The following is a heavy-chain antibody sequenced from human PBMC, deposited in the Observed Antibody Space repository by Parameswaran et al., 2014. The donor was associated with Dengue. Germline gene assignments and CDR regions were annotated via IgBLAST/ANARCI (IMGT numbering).Heavy chain of an antibody. V-gene: IGHV1-2*02. CDR3: ARDLSIAARPGGMDV. Sequence: WVRQAPGQGLEWMGWINPNSGGTNYAQKFQGRVTMTRDTSISTACMELSRLRSDDTAVYYCARDLSIAARPGGMDVWGQGTTVTVSS. D-gene: IGHD6-6*01. J-gene: IGHJ6*02. CDR2: INPNSGGT.